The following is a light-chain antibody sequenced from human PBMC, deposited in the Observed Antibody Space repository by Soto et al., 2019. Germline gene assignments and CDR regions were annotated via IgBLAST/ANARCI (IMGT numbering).Light chain of an antibody. CDR2: GAS. CDR3: QQDYNLPQT. CDR1: QRVSSSY. Sequence: EIVTTQSPATLSLSPGERATLSCRASQRVSSSYLSWYQQKPGQAPRLLIYGASTRATGIPARFSGSGSGTDFTLTISSLQPEDFAVYYCQQDYNLPQTFGQGTKVDIK. J-gene: IGKJ1*01. V-gene: IGKV3D-7*01.